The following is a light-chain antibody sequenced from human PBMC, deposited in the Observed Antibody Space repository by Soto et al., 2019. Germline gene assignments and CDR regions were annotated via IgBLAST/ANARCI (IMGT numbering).Light chain of an antibody. Sequence: ASQSGAGNLAWYQQKPGQPPXLLIYGASNRATGVPDRFTGSGSGTDFTLTISSLEPEDFAMYYCQQRDSSLTLGRGTKVDIK. J-gene: IGKJ4*01. CDR3: QQRDSSLT. CDR2: GAS. V-gene: IGKV3D-11*03. CDR1: QSGAGN.